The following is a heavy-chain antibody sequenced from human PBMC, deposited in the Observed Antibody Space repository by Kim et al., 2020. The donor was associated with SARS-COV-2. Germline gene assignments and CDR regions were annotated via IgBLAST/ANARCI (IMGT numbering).Heavy chain of an antibody. J-gene: IGHJ6*02. D-gene: IGHD3-22*01. Sequence: DSGKGRFTISRDNSKTTLYLQMNSLRAEDTAVYYCARDYYDSSGYSYGMDVWGQGTTVTVSS. CDR3: ARDYYDSSGYSYGMDV. V-gene: IGHV3-30*07.